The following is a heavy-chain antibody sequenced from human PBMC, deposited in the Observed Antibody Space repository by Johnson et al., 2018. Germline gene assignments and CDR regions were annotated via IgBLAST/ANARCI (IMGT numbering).Heavy chain of an antibody. D-gene: IGHD3-16*02. CDR1: GFTFSNAW. CDR2: IKSKTDGGTT. J-gene: IGHJ3*02. CDR3: TTYDYVWGSYRWDDAFDI. V-gene: IGHV3-15*07. Sequence: VQLLETGGGLVKPGGSXRLSCAASGFTFSNAWMNWVRQAPGKGLEWVGRIKSKTDGGTTDYAAPVKGRFTISRDDSKNTLYLQMNSLKTEDTAVYYCTTYDYVWGSYRWDDAFDIWGQGTMVTVSS.